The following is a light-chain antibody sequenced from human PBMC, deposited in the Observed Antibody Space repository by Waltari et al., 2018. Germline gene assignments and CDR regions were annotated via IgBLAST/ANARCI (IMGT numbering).Light chain of an antibody. Sequence: IVLTQSPGTLSLSPGERATLSCRASQSVNIYLAWYQQKPGQAPRLLIYHTSTRAAGISDRFSGSGSGTDFSLTISGLEPEDFAVYYCQHYKNLPVSFGQGTKVEIK. CDR1: QSVNIY. J-gene: IGKJ1*01. CDR2: HTS. V-gene: IGKV3-20*01. CDR3: QHYKNLPVS.